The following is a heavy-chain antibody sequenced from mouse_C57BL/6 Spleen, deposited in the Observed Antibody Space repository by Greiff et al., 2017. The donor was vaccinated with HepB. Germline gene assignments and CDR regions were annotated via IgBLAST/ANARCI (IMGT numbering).Heavy chain of an antibody. V-gene: IGHV1-42*01. J-gene: IGHJ2*01. CDR1: GYSFTGYY. D-gene: IGHD2-5*01. Sequence: VQLQQSGPELVKPGASVKISCKASGYSFTGYYMNWVKQSPEKSLEWIGEINPSTGGTTYNQKFKAKATLTVDKSSSTAYMQLKSLTSEDSAVYYCARSSGYSNFDYWGQGTTLTVSS. CDR2: INPSTGGT. CDR3: ARSSGYSNFDY.